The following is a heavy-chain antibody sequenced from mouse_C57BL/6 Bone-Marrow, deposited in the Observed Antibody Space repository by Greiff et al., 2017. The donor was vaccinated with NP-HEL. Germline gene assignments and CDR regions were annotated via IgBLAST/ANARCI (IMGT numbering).Heavy chain of an antibody. D-gene: IGHD2-2*01. CDR1: GFTFSSYA. J-gene: IGHJ1*03. CDR2: ISSGGDYI. CDR3: TRAGYDSYWYFDV. Sequence: DVKLVESGAGLVKPGGSLKLSCAASGFTFSSYAMSWVRQTPEKRLEWVAYISSGGDYIYYADTVKGRFTISRDNARNTLYLQMSSLKSEDTAMYYGTRAGYDSYWYFDVWGTGTTVTVSS. V-gene: IGHV5-9-1*02.